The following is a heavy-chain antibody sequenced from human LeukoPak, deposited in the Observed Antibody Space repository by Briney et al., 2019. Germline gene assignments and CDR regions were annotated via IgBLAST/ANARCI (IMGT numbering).Heavy chain of an antibody. CDR1: GFIFSSYA. D-gene: IGHD6-19*01. V-gene: IGHV3-64*01. J-gene: IGHJ4*02. Sequence: PGGSLRLSCTASGFIFSSYAMHWVRQAPGKGLEYVSAISSNAGATHYANSVKGRFTISRDNSKNTLYLQMGGLRAEDMAVYYCARALPYTSGWYGGGGLDYWGQGTLVTVSS. CDR2: ISSNAGAT. CDR3: ARALPYTSGWYGGGGLDY.